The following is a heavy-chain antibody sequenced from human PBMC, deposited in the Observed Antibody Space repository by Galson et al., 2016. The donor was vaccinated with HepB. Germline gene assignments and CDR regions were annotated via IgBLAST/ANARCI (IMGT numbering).Heavy chain of an antibody. CDR2: ISGSGGSS. CDR3: AKTYFFVSSGPYPGYGAFDS. D-gene: IGHD3-22*01. Sequence: SLRLSCAASGFTFRSYAMSWVRQAPGKGLEWVFSISGSGGSSYSPDSVKGRFTMSRDNSKNTLYLQMNSLRVEDTAVCYCAKTYFFVSSGPYPGYGAFDSWGQGTLVAVSS. V-gene: IGHV3-23*01. CDR1: GFTFRSYA. J-gene: IGHJ3*02.